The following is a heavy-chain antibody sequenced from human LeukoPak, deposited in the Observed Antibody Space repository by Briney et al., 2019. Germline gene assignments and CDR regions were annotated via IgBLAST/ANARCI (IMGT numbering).Heavy chain of an antibody. J-gene: IGHJ4*02. CDR1: GYTFTDYY. CDR3: VRDLTGGSGD. D-gene: IGHD6-19*01. Sequence: AAVTVSCKASGYTFTDYYMHWVRQAPGQTFEWLAWINPKSGDTHYTQKFQGRVTVTTDTSITSVYMELSGLQSDDTAVYYCVRDLTGGSGDWGQGTLVTVSS. V-gene: IGHV1-2*02. CDR2: INPKSGDT.